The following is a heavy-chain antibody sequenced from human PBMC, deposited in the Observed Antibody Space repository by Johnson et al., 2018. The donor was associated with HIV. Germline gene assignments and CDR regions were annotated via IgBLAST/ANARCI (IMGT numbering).Heavy chain of an antibody. D-gene: IGHD2-21*01. J-gene: IGHJ3*02. CDR3: ALSYSLDAFDI. CDR2: TKNNANSYTT. Sequence: EVQLVESGGGLVQPGGSLRLSCAASGFTLSDHYMDWVRQAAGKGLEWVGRTKNNANSYTTAYAASVKGRFTISRDDSKNSLYLQMNSLKTEDTAVYYCALSYSLDAFDIWGQGTMVTVSS. V-gene: IGHV3-72*01. CDR1: GFTLSDHY.